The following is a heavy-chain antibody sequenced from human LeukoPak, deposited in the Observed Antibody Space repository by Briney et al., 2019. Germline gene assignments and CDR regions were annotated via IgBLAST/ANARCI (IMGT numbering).Heavy chain of an antibody. CDR2: ISSSSSYI. J-gene: IGHJ6*04. Sequence: GGSLRLSCAASGFTFSSYSMNWVRQAPGKGLEWVSSISSSSSYIYYTDSVKGRLTSSRDNAKNSLYLQMNSLRAEDTAVYYCARDETGDGYYGMDVWGKGTPVTVSS. CDR3: ARDETGDGYYGMDV. D-gene: IGHD7-27*01. CDR1: GFTFSSYS. V-gene: IGHV3-21*01.